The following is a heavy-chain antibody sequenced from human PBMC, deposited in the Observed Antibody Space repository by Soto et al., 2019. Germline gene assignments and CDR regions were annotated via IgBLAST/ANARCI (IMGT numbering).Heavy chain of an antibody. CDR3: ARGPFFDWLLSPRYFDY. CDR2: INHSGST. V-gene: IGHV4-34*01. D-gene: IGHD3-9*01. CDR1: GGSFSGYY. J-gene: IGHJ4*02. Sequence: SETLSLTCAVYGGSFSGYYWSWIRQPPGKGLEWIGEINHSGSTNYNPSLKSRVTISVDTSKNQFSLKLSSVTAADTAVYYCARGPFFDWLLSPRYFDYWGQGTLVTVSS.